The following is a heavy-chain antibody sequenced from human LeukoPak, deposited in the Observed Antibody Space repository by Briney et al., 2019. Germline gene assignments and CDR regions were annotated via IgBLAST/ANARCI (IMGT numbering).Heavy chain of an antibody. CDR2: ISGSGGST. CDR3: AKTTTIWFGEFSTPNFDY. J-gene: IGHJ4*02. Sequence: GGSLRLSCAASGFTFSSYWMTWVRQAPGKGLEWVSAISGSGGSTYYADSVKGRFTISRDNSKNTLYLQMNSLRAEDTAVYYCAKTTTIWFGEFSTPNFDYWGQGTLVTVSS. CDR1: GFTFSSYW. V-gene: IGHV3-23*01. D-gene: IGHD3-10*01.